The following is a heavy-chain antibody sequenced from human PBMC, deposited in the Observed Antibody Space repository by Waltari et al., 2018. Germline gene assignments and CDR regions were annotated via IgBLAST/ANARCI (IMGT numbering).Heavy chain of an antibody. CDR3: AKDQARGGSCCADFDY. CDR2: DGSNK. Sequence: DGSNKYYADSVKGRFTISRDNSKNTLYLQMNSLRAEDTAMYYCAKDQARGGSCCADFDYWGQGTLVTVSS. J-gene: IGHJ4*02. D-gene: IGHD2-15*01. V-gene: IGHV3-30*02.